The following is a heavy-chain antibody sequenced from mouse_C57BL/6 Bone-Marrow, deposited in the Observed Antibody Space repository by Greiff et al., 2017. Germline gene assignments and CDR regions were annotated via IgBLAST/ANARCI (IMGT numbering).Heavy chain of an antibody. J-gene: IGHJ1*03. CDR1: GFTFSSYT. Sequence: EVMLVESGGGLVKPGGSLKLSCAASGFTFSSYTMSWVRQTPEKRLEWVATISGGGGNTYYPDSVKGRFTISRDNAKNTLYLQMSSLRSEDTALYYCARHAGNYFNWYFDVWGTGTTVTVSS. CDR3: ARHAGNYFNWYFDV. CDR2: ISGGGGNT. V-gene: IGHV5-9*01. D-gene: IGHD2-1*01.